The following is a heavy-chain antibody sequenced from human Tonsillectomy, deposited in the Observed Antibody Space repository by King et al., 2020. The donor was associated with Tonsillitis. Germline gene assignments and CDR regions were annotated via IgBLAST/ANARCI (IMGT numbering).Heavy chain of an antibody. J-gene: IGHJ4*02. CDR1: GFVFSDHA. V-gene: IGHV3-30*04. CDR2: ISHDGSNK. D-gene: IGHD1-26*01. Sequence: VQLVESGGGVVQPGRSMRLSSTASGFVFSDHAVHWVRQAPGKGLEWVAVISHDGSNKHYADSVKGRFTISRDNSKNIVYLQMNSLRAEDTAVYYCARSPPTTAYFDYWGQGTLVSVSS. CDR3: ARSPPTTAYFDY.